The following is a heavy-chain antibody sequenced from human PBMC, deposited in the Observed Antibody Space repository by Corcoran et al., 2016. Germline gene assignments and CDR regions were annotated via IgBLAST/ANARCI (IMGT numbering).Heavy chain of an antibody. CDR1: GGPFSGYY. Sequence: QVQLQQWGAGLLKPSETLSLTCAVYGGPFSGYYWSWIRQPPGKGLEWIGEINHSGSTNYNPSLKSRVTISVDTSKNQFSLKLSSVTAADTAVYYCARLLSGGAWFDPWGQGTLVTVSS. CDR3: ARLLSGGAWFDP. CDR2: INHSGST. D-gene: IGHD3-10*01. V-gene: IGHV4-34*01. J-gene: IGHJ5*02.